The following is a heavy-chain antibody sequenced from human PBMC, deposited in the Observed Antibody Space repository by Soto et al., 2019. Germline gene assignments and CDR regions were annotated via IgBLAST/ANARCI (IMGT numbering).Heavy chain of an antibody. V-gene: IGHV4-39*02. CDR2: IYYSGST. J-gene: IGHJ3*02. Sequence: QLQLQESGPGPVKPSETLSLTCTVSGGSISSSSYYLGWIRQPPGKGLEWIGSIYYSGSTYYNPSLTSRVTISVDTSKYQFSLKLRSVNAADTTVYYCARDHPIGGGACDIWGQGTMVIFSS. CDR3: ARDHPIGGGACDI. CDR1: GGSISSSSYY.